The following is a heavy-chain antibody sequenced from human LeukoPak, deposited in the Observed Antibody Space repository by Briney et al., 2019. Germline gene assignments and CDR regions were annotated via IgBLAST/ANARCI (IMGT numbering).Heavy chain of an antibody. D-gene: IGHD6-19*01. Sequence: GGSLRLSCAASGFTFSSCSMNWVRQAPGKGLEWVSYISSSSSTIYYADSVKGRFTISRDNAKNSLYLQMNSLRAEDTAVYYCARDSSGSEFDYWGQGTLVTVSS. CDR3: ARDSSGSEFDY. CDR2: ISSSSSTI. V-gene: IGHV3-48*04. CDR1: GFTFSSCS. J-gene: IGHJ4*02.